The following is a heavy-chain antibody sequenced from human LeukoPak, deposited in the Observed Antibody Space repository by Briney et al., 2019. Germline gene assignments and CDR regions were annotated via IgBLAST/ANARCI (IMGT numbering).Heavy chain of an antibody. D-gene: IGHD3-22*01. CDR2: INPSGGST. Sequence: ASVKVSCKASGYTFTSYYMHWVRQAPGQGLEWMGIINPSGGSTRYAQKFQGRVTMTRDTSTSTVYMELSSLRSEDTAVYYCARVPTYYYDSSGYAPFDYWGQGTLVTVSS. CDR3: ARVPTYYYDSSGYAPFDY. CDR1: GYTFTSYY. J-gene: IGHJ4*02. V-gene: IGHV1-46*01.